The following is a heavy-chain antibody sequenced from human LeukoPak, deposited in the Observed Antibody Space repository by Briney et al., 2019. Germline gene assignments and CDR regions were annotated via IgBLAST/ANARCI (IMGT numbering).Heavy chain of an antibody. CDR3: ARAVPSSSWYYYYYMDV. CDR1: GYTFTSYG. J-gene: IGHJ6*03. CDR2: ISAYNGNT. D-gene: IGHD6-13*01. V-gene: IGHV1-18*01. Sequence: ASVKVSCKASGYTFTSYGISWVRQAPGQGLEWMGWISAYNGNTNYAQKLQGRVTMTTDTSTSTAYMELSRLRSDDTAVYYCARAVPSSSWYYYYYMDVWGKGTTVTVSS.